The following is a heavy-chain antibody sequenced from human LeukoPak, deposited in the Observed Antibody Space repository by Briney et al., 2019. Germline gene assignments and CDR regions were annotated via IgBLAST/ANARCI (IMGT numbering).Heavy chain of an antibody. D-gene: IGHD4-17*01. J-gene: IGHJ3*02. CDR1: GGSISSGSYY. V-gene: IGHV4-61*01. CDR2: IYYSGST. CDR3: ARDHGDYSQSGNAFDI. Sequence: RASQTLSLTCTVSGGSISSGSYYWSWIRQPPGKGLEWIGYIYYSGSTNYNPSLKSRVTISVDTSKNQFSLKLSSVTAADTAVYYCARDHGDYSQSGNAFDIWGQGTMVTVSS.